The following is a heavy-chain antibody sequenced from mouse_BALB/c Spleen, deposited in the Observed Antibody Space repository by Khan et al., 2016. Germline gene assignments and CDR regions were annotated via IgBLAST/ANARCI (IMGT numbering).Heavy chain of an antibody. V-gene: IGHV9-1*02. D-gene: IGHD4-1*01. CDR1: GYTFTHYG. Sequence: QIQLVQSGPELKKPGETVKISCKASGYTFTHYGIHWVKRAPGQGLKWMGWMNTYTGEPTYGDDFKGRFAFSLETSASTAYLLINNLKNEDMATYFSAREWDYYFDYWGHGTTLTVSS. J-gene: IGHJ2*01. CDR2: MNTYTGEP. CDR3: AREWDYYFDY.